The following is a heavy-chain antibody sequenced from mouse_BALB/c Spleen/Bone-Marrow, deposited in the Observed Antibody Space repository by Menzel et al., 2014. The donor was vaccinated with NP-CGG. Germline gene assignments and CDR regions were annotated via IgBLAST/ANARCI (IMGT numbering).Heavy chain of an antibody. CDR1: GFSLTSYG. J-gene: IGHJ4*01. V-gene: IGHV2-2*02. CDR2: IWSGGST. D-gene: IGHD2-4*01. CDR3: ARTYYDYDDARDY. Sequence: VQLQQSGPGLVQPSPSLSITCTVSGFSLTSYGVHWVRQSPGKGLEWLGVIWSGGSTDYNAAFISRLSISKDNSKSQVFFKMNRLQAKDTAIYYCARTYYDYDDARDYWGQGTPVTVSS.